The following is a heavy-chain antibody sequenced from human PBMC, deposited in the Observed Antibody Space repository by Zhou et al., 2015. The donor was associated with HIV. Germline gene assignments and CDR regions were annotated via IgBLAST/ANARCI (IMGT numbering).Heavy chain of an antibody. J-gene: IGHJ6*02. CDR1: GGTFSSYA. V-gene: IGHV1-69*06. D-gene: IGHD2-15*01. CDR2: IIPIFGTA. Sequence: QVQLVQSGAEVKKPGSSVKVSCKASGGTFSSYAISWVRQAPGQGLEWMGGIIPIFGTANYAQKFQGRVTITADKSTSTAYMELSSLRSEDTAVYYCARRGADCSGGSCYSAYDYYYGMDVWGQGTTVTVSS. CDR3: ARRGADCSGGSCYSAYDYYYGMDV.